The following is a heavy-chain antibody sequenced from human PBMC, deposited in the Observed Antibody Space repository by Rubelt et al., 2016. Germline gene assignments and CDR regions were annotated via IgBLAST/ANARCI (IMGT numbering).Heavy chain of an antibody. D-gene: IGHD3-10*01. J-gene: IGHJ4*02. CDR1: S. V-gene: IGHV3-48*01. CDR2: ISSSSRTI. Sequence: SMNWVRQAPGKGLEWVSYISSSSRTIYYADSVKGRFTISRDNAKNTLYLQMNSVRAEDTAVYYCARDTSTMVRGVIRYWGQGTLVTVSS. CDR3: ARDTSTMVRGVIRY.